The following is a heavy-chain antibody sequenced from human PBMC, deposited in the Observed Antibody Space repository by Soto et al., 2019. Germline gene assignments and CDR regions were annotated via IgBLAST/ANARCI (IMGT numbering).Heavy chain of an antibody. V-gene: IGHV3-7*01. CDR2: IKQDGSEK. CDR3: ARENLGSFLTGYYNVLAYYYGMDV. Sequence: QPGGSLRLSCAASGFTFSSYWMSWVRQAPGKGLEWVANIKQDGSEKYYVDSVKGRFTISRDNAKNSLYLQMNSLRAEDTAVYYCARENLGSFLTGYYNVLAYYYGMDVWGQGTTVTVSS. CDR1: GFTFSSYW. D-gene: IGHD3-9*01. J-gene: IGHJ6*02.